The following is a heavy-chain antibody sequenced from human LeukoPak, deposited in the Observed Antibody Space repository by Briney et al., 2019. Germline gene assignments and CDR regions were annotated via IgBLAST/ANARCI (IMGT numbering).Heavy chain of an antibody. CDR1: GFTVSSNY. CDR3: ARASTVTTASVADYYYYMDV. J-gene: IGHJ6*03. CDR2: IYSGGST. Sequence: GGSLRLSCAASGFTVSSNYMSWVRQAPGKGLEWVSVIYSGGSTYYADSVKGRFTISRDNAKNSLYLQMNSLRAEDTAVYYCARASTVTTASVADYYYYMDVWGKGTTVTVSS. D-gene: IGHD4-17*01. V-gene: IGHV3-66*01.